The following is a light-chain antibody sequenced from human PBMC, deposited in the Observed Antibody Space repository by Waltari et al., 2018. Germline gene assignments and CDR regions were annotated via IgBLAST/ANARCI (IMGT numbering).Light chain of an antibody. CDR3: SAWDSSLSVV. V-gene: IGLV10-54*01. CDR1: SNNVGNQG. J-gene: IGLJ2*01. Sequence: QAGLTQPPSVSKGLRQTATLPCPGNSNNVGNQGAAWLQQHQGHPPKLLSYRNNNRPSGISERLSASRSGNTASLTITGLQPEDEADYYCSAWDSSLSVVFGGGTKLTVL. CDR2: RNN.